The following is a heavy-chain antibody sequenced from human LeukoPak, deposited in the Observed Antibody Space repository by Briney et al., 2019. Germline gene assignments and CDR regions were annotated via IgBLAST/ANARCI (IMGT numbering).Heavy chain of an antibody. CDR3: ARVCGSGRSGGGCFPDAFDY. D-gene: IGHD2-15*01. Sequence: GGSLRLSCAATGFTFIIYTIIWVRQAPGKGLEWVSSISSASTDIDYADSAKGRFTISRDNAKNSLYLHMNSLRVEDTAVYYCARVCGSGRSGGGCFPDAFDYWGLGTLVTVSS. V-gene: IGHV3-21*04. CDR1: GFTFIIYT. CDR2: ISSASTDI. J-gene: IGHJ4*02.